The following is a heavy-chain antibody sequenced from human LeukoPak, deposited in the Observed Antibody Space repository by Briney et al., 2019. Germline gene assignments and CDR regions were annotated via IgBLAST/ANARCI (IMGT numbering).Heavy chain of an antibody. CDR1: GFTFSIYG. CDR2: IRYDGSNK. Sequence: GGSLRLSCAASGFTFSIYGMHWVRQAPGKGLEWVAYIRYDGSNKYYADSVRRRFTIPRDNSKNTLYLQMKRLGAEDTAVYYCAKGTGLGKIQHWGQGTLVTVSS. D-gene: IGHD1-14*01. J-gene: IGHJ1*01. V-gene: IGHV3-30*02. CDR3: AKGTGLGKIQH.